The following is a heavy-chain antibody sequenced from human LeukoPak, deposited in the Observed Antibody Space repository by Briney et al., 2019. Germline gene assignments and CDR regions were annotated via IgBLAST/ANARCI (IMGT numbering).Heavy chain of an antibody. D-gene: IGHD3-16*01. CDR2: ISYDGSNK. Sequence: GGSLRLSCAASGFTFSSYAMPWVRQAPGKGLEWVAVISYDGSNKYYADSVKGRFTISRDNSKNTLYLQMNSLRAEDTAVYYCANWGQLDYWGQGTLVTVSS. V-gene: IGHV3-30-3*01. CDR3: ANWGQLDY. J-gene: IGHJ4*02. CDR1: GFTFSSYA.